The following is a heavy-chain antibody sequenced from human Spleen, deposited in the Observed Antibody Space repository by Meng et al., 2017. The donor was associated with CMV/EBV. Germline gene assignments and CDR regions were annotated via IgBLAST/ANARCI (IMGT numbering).Heavy chain of an antibody. CDR1: GGTFSSYA. CDR3: AREIAAARYYGMDV. D-gene: IGHD6-13*01. V-gene: IGHV1-69*10. CDR2: IIPILGIA. J-gene: IGHJ6*02. Sequence: SVKVSCKASGGTFSSYAISWVRQAPGQGLEWMGGIIPILGIANYAQKFQGRVTITADKSTSTAYMELSSLRSEDTAVYYCAREIAAARYYGMDVWGQGTMVTVSS.